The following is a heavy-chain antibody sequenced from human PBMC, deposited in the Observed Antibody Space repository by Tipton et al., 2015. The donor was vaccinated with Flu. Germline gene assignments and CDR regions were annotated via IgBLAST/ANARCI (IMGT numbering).Heavy chain of an antibody. D-gene: IGHD2-15*01. J-gene: IGHJ4*02. CDR1: GDSISSFY. CDR2: ISNSGSS. Sequence: TLSLTCSVPGDSISSFYWSWIRQPPGKGLEWIAYISNSGSSNYNPSLKSRITVSVDTSKNQFSLRLNSVTATDTAMYYCARDYCSGGICYPDYWGQGTLVTVSS. V-gene: IGHV4-4*08. CDR3: ARDYCSGGICYPDY.